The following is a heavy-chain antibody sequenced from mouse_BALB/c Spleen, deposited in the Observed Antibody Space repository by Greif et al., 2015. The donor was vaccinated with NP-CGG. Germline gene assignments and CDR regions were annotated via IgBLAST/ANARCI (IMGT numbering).Heavy chain of an antibody. D-gene: IGHD1-2*01. CDR1: GYTFTDYA. J-gene: IGHJ2*01. Sequence: QVQLQQSGAELVRPGVSVKISCKGSGYTFTDYAMHWVRQSHAKSLEWIGVISTYYGDASYNQKFKGKATMTVDKSSSTAYMELARLTSEDSAIYYCARLNYYGYYFDYWGQGTTLTVSS. V-gene: IGHV1S137*01. CDR2: ISTYYGDA. CDR3: ARLNYYGYYFDY.